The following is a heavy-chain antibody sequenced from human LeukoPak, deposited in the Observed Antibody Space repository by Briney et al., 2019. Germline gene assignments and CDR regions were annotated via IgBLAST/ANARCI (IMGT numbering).Heavy chain of an antibody. CDR2: ISYSGNT. V-gene: IGHV4-39*01. CDR3: ATASNPTSNLDY. D-gene: IGHD4-11*01. Sequence: SETLSLTCTVSGGSISSTNYYCGWIRQPPGKGLEWVGTISYSGNTYYNPSLRSRVTISVDTSKNQFSLKLSSVTAADTAVYYCATASNPTSNLDYWGQGTLATVSS. J-gene: IGHJ4*02. CDR1: GGSISSTNYY.